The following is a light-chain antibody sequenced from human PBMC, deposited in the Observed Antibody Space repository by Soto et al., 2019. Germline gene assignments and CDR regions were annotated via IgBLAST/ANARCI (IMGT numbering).Light chain of an antibody. CDR3: QHRGNWPLVT. CDR2: EAS. V-gene: IGKV3-11*01. Sequence: IVLTQSPATLSLSPGERTTLSCRASQSVSKFLAWYQQQPGQPPRLLIYEASNRATGISARFSGSGFGTDSALSISSREPEDFAVYYCQHRGNWPLVTFGDGTKVEIK. J-gene: IGKJ4*01. CDR1: QSVSKF.